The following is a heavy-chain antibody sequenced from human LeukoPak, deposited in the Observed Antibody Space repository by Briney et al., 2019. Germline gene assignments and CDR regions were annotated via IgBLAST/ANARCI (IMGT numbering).Heavy chain of an antibody. V-gene: IGHV4-59*08. Sequence: ASETLSLTCTVSDGAISNYYWSWIRQPPGKGLEWIGYIHYSGSTNYNPSLKSRVTISLDMSKNQISLKLSSVTAADTAVYYCARRGQQLVSDWFDPWGQGTLVTVSS. J-gene: IGHJ5*02. D-gene: IGHD6-13*01. CDR3: ARRGQQLVSDWFDP. CDR1: DGAISNYY. CDR2: IHYSGST.